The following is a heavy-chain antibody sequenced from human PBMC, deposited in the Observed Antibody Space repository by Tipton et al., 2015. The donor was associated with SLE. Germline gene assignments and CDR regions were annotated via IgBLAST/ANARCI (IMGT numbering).Heavy chain of an antibody. Sequence: LRISCTVSGDSISSGRYSWSWIRQPPGKGLEWIGYIYPSGNTDYNPSLKIRGTISIDRSKNQFSLRLSSMTAADTAVYYCARSGLTRVDQGRMDVWGPGTTVTVSS. CDR3: ARSGLTRVDQGRMDV. CDR2: IYPSGNT. J-gene: IGHJ6*02. D-gene: IGHD5-12*01. CDR1: GDSISSGRYS. V-gene: IGHV4-30-2*01.